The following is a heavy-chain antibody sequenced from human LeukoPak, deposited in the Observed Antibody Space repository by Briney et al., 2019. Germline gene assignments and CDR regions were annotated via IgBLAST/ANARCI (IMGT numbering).Heavy chain of an antibody. Sequence: PSETLSLTCTVSGGSISSYYWSWIRQPAGKGLEWIGRIYTSGSTNYNPSLKSRVTMSVDTSKNQFSLKLSSVTAADTAVYYCARGCTLRDDVVPAANDAFDIWGQGTMVTVSS. CDR3: ARGCTLRDDVVPAANDAFDI. V-gene: IGHV4-4*07. D-gene: IGHD2-2*01. CDR1: GGSISSYY. J-gene: IGHJ3*02. CDR2: IYTSGST.